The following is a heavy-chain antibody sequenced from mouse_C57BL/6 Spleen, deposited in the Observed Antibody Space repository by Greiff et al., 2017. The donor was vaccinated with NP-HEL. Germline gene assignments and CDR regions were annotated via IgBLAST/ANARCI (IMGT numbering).Heavy chain of an antibody. CDR2: IRNKANGYTT. V-gene: IGHV7-3*01. D-gene: IGHD4-1*01. J-gene: IGHJ4*01. Sequence: EVKLMESGGGLVQPGGSLSLSCAASGFTFTDYYMSWVRQPPGKALEWLGFIRNKANGYTTEYSASVKGRFTISRDNSQSILYLQMNALRAEDSATYYCARYLGPYDAMDYWGQGTSVTVSS. CDR1: GFTFTDYY. CDR3: ARYLGPYDAMDY.